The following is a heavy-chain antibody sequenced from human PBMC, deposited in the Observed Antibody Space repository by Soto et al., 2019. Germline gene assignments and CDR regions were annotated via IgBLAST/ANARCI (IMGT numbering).Heavy chain of an antibody. V-gene: IGHV4-34*01. CDR2: INHSGST. CDR3: ARDRIQLWSYFDY. Sequence: PSETLSLTCAVYGGSFSGYYWSWIRQPPGKGLEWIGEINHSGSTNYNPSLKSRVTISVDTSKNQFSLKLSSVTAADTAVYYCARDRIQLWSYFDYWGQGTLVTV. J-gene: IGHJ4*02. D-gene: IGHD5-18*01. CDR1: GGSFSGYY.